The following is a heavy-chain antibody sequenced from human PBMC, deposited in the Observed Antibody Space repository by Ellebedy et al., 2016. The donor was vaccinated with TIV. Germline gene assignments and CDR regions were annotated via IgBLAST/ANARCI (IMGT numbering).Heavy chain of an antibody. CDR2: IYTDERT. D-gene: IGHD3-10*01. J-gene: IGHJ6*02. CDR3: ARVALRFGELSHYYGMDV. CDR1: KFTVSYNY. V-gene: IGHV3-66*01. Sequence: GESLKISCAASKFTVSYNYMNWVRQAPGKGPEWVSGIYTDERTYYADSVKGRFTISRDNAKNSLYLQMNSLRDEDTAVFYCARVALRFGELSHYYGMDVWGQGTTVTVSS.